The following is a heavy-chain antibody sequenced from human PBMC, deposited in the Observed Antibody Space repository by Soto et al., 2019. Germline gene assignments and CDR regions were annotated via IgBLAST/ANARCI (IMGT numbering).Heavy chain of an antibody. D-gene: IGHD3-10*01. V-gene: IGHV4-59*01. Sequence: PSETLSLTCTVSGCSITNYYWSWTRQPPGKGLEWIGYIYYSGSTSYNPSLKSRVTISVDTSKNQFSLKLTSVTAADTAVYYCARWGAHYGSWSSSTGGMDVWGQGTTVTVSS. J-gene: IGHJ6*02. CDR1: GCSITNYY. CDR2: IYYSGST. CDR3: ARWGAHYGSWSSSTGGMDV.